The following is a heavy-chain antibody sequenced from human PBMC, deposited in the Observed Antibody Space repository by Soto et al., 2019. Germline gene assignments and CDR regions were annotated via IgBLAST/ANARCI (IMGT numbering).Heavy chain of an antibody. CDR1: GHSFTSSY. J-gene: IGHJ6*03. D-gene: IGHD4-4*01. CDR3: PRGTTVGSNDSNYYYMYV. Sequence: QVPLVQSGAEVEKPGASVKVSCKASGHSFTSSYIHWVRQAPGQGLEWMGIVNPSTGSSTYAQKFQGRVTLTADTSTSTVHMELSSLRSEDTAVYYCPRGTTVGSNDSNYYYMYVWGKGTTVTVSS. CDR2: VNPSTGSS. V-gene: IGHV1-46*03.